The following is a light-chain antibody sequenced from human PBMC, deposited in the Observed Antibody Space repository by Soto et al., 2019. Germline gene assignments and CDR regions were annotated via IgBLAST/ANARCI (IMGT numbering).Light chain of an antibody. J-gene: IGKJ4*01. CDR1: QSVGTW. V-gene: IGKV1-5*01. CDR2: DAS. Sequence: DIPLTQSPSTLSASVGDRVTITCRASQSVGTWLAWYQQKPGKAPKLLMYDASSLERGVPSTFSGSGSGTEFTLTISSLQPDDFATYYCQQYDSRSLTFGGGTKVEI. CDR3: QQYDSRSLT.